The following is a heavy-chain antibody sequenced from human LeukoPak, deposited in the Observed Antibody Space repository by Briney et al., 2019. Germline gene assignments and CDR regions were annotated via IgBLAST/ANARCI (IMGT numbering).Heavy chain of an antibody. Sequence: SVKVSCKASGFTFTSSAVQWVRQARGQRLEWTGWIVVGSGNTNYAQKFQERVTITRDMSTSTAYMELSSLRSEDTAVYYCAASGIAAAGSRTDYWGQGTLVTVSS. J-gene: IGHJ4*02. CDR1: GFTFTSSA. D-gene: IGHD6-13*01. V-gene: IGHV1-58*01. CDR2: IVVGSGNT. CDR3: AASGIAAAGSRTDY.